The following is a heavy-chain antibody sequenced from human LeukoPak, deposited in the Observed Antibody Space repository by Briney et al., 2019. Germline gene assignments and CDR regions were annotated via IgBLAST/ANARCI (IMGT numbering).Heavy chain of an antibody. V-gene: IGHV4-61*02. Sequence: SETLSLTCTVSGNSISSGGNYWSWIRQPAGKGLEWIGRIYTSGSTNYNPSLKSRVTISGDTSKNQFSLRLSSVTAADTAVYYCARASYSYDINGWVPFDYWGQGTLVTVSS. CDR2: IYTSGST. D-gene: IGHD3-22*01. J-gene: IGHJ4*02. CDR3: ARASYSYDINGWVPFDY. CDR1: GNSISSGGNY.